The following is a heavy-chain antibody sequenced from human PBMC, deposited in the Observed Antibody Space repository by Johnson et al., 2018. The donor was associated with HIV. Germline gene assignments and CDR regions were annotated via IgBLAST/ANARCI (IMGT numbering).Heavy chain of an antibody. J-gene: IGHJ3*02. CDR1: GFTFSSYG. CDR2: ISYDGSNK. CDR3: VSVYYNILTRYYYDAFDI. V-gene: IGHV3-30*19. D-gene: IGHD3-9*01. Sequence: VQLVESGGGVVQSGGSLRLSCAASGFTFSSYGMHWVRQAPGKGLQWVAFISYDGSNKYYADSVKGRFTISRDNSKNTLYLQMNSLRAEDTAVYYCVSVYYNILTRYYYDAFDIWGQGTMVTVAS.